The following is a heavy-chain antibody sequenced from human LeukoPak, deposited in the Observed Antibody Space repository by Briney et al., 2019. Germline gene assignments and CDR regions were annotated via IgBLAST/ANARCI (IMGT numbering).Heavy chain of an antibody. D-gene: IGHD3-9*01. J-gene: IGHJ6*02. CDR1: GGSISSYY. Sequence: PSETLSLTCTVSGGSISSYYWSWIRQPPGKGLEWIGYIYYSGSTNYNPSLKSRVTMSVDTSKNQFSLKLSSVTAADTAVYYCARGGYFGSRVLTGMDVWGQGTTVTVSS. V-gene: IGHV4-59*12. CDR3: ARGGYFGSRVLTGMDV. CDR2: IYYSGST.